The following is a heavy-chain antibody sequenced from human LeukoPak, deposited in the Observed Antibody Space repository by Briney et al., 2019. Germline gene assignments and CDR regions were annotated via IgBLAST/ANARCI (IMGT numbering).Heavy chain of an antibody. CDR2: IIPIFGTA. V-gene: IGHV1-69*05. J-gene: IGHJ5*02. CDR1: GGTFSSYA. Sequence: SVKVSCKASGGTFSSYAISWVRQAPGQGLEWMGGIIPIFGTANCAQKFQGRVTITTDESTSTAYMELSSLRSEDTAVYYCARDNYAGANWFDPWGQGTLVTVSS. D-gene: IGHD1-7*01. CDR3: ARDNYAGANWFDP.